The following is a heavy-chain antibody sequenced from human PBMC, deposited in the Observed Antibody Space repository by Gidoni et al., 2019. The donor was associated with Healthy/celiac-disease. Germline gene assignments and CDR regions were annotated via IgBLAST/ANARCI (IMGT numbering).Heavy chain of an antibody. CDR1: GFTFNSYW. D-gene: IGHD6-19*01. CDR3: ARGLVPGAGDYYGMDV. V-gene: IGHV3-74*01. Sequence: EVQLVESGGGLVQPGGSLRLSCAASGFTFNSYWMHWVRQAPGKGLVWVSRIHSDGSSTSYADSVKGRFTISRDNAKNTLYLQMNSLRAEDTAVYYCARGLVPGAGDYYGMDVWGQGTTVTVSS. CDR2: IHSDGSST. J-gene: IGHJ6*02.